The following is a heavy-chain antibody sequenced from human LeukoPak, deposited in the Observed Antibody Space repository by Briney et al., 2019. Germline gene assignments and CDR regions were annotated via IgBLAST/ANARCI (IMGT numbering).Heavy chain of an antibody. J-gene: IGHJ5*02. CDR1: GGSISSSNW. Sequence: PLGTLSLTCAVSGGSISSSNWWSWVRQPPGKGLEWIGEIYHSGSTNYNPSLKSRVTISVDKSKNQFSLKLSSVTAADTAVYYCARVPRFRIREGYSWFDPWGQGTLVTVSS. CDR3: ARVPRFRIREGYSWFDP. CDR2: IYHSGST. D-gene: IGHD3-3*01. V-gene: IGHV4-4*02.